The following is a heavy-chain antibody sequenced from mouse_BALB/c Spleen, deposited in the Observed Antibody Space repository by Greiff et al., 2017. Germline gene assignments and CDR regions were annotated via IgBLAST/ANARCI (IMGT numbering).Heavy chain of an antibody. CDR1: GFTFSSYG. CDR3: ASLDGTGFAY. V-gene: IGHV5-6*01. Sequence: EVQLVESGGDLVKPGGSLKLSCAASGFTFSSYGMSWVRQTPDQRLEWVATISSGGSYTYYPDSVKGRFTISRDNAKNTLYLQMSSLKSEDTAMYYCASLDGTGFAYWGQGTLVTVSA. J-gene: IGHJ3*01. D-gene: IGHD3-3*01. CDR2: ISSGGSYT.